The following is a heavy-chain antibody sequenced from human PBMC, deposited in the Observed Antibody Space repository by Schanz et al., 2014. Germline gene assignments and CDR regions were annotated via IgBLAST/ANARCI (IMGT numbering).Heavy chain of an antibody. J-gene: IGHJ4*02. CDR2: IIPIGHIA. Sequence: QVQLVQSGAEVKKPGSSVKVSCKASGGTFDIYAISWVRQATGQGFEWMGRIIPIGHIANYAQKFQGRVSITADRFTSTKELRGLRWEGTAVSYCAKRIESGEVYWGQGTLVTVSS. V-gene: IGHV1-69*04. D-gene: IGHD3-10*01. CDR1: GGTFDIYA. CDR3: AKRIESGEVY.